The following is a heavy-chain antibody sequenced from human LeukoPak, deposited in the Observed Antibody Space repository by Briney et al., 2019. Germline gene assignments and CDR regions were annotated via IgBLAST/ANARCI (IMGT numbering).Heavy chain of an antibody. CDR1: GYTFTSYD. J-gene: IGHJ3*01. CDR3: ASEGDWSCGSSRCQGAFDF. D-gene: IGHD2-2*01. CDR2: MNLNRGDT. V-gene: IGHV1-8*01. Sequence: ASVTVSLKGSGYTFTSYDFNWVRQANGQGLEWVGWMNLNRGDTKYAQKYQDRVTMTWDTSVSTAYMELSSLTSDDTAIYYCASEGDWSCGSSRCQGAFDFRGQGSMV.